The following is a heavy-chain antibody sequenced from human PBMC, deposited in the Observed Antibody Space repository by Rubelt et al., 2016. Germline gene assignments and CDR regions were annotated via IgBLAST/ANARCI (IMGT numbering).Heavy chain of an antibody. V-gene: IGHV4-31*02. Sequence: PGKGLEWIGYIYYSGSTYYNPSLKSRVTISVDTSKNQFSLKLSSVTAADTAVYYCARDGYYDILTGYPPPSWFDPWGQGTLVTVSS. D-gene: IGHD3-9*01. J-gene: IGHJ5*02. CDR3: ARDGYYDILTGYPPPSWFDP. CDR2: IYYSGST.